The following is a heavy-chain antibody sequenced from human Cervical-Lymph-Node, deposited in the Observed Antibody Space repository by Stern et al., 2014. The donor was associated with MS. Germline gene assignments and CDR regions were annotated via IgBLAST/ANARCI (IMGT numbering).Heavy chain of an antibody. V-gene: IGHV1-18*01. D-gene: IGHD2-8*01. Sequence: QMQLGQSVTEVKKPGASVLVSCKASGYTFTTYGITWVRQAPGQGLEWMGWISADSGNTKYAQKFQDRVTMTRDTTTGTAYMEVRSLRSEDTAVYYCARDKMHAFDYWGQGTQVTVPS. J-gene: IGHJ4*02. CDR2: ISADSGNT. CDR3: ARDKMHAFDY. CDR1: GYTFTTYG.